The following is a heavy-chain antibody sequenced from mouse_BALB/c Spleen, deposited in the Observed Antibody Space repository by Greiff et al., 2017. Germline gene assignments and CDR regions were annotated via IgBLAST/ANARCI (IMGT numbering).Heavy chain of an antibody. CDR3: ARLAYYGNYNAMDY. Sequence: QVQLQQSGAELVRPGSSVKISCKASGYAFSSYWMNWVKQRPGQGLEWIGQIYPGDGDTNYNGKFKGKATLTADKSSSTAYMQLSSLTSEDSAVYFCARLAYYGNYNAMDYWGQGTSVTVSS. J-gene: IGHJ4*01. V-gene: IGHV1-80*01. CDR2: IYPGDGDT. D-gene: IGHD2-10*01. CDR1: GYAFSSYW.